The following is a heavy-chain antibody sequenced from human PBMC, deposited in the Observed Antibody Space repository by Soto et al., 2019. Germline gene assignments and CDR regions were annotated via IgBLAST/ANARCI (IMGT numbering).Heavy chain of an antibody. Sequence: GASVKVSCKASGGTFSSYAISWVRQAPGQGPEWMGGIIPIFGTINYAQKFQGRVTITADKSTSTAYMELSSLRSEDTAVYYCARGGEVQAGHAYYGMDVWGQGTTVTVSS. V-gene: IGHV1-69*06. J-gene: IGHJ6*02. D-gene: IGHD2-2*01. CDR1: GGTFSSYA. CDR3: ARGGEVQAGHAYYGMDV. CDR2: IIPIFGTI.